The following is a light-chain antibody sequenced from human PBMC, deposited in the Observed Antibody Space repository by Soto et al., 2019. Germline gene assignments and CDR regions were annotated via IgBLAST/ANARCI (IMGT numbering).Light chain of an antibody. J-gene: IGKJ5*01. V-gene: IGKV1-33*01. Sequence: EIEMTQNKSSLSASVGDRVTITCQASQNINNYLNWYQQKPGRAPKLLIYDASNLEAGVPSRFRGSGSGTDFTFTISRLQPEDFATYYCQQSYSTPIPFGHGTRLEIK. CDR2: DAS. CDR1: QNINNY. CDR3: QQSYSTPIP.